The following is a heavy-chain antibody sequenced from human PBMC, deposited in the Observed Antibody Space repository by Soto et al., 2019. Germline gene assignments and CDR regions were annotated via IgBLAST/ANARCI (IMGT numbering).Heavy chain of an antibody. V-gene: IGHV3-7*01. Sequence: EVQLVESGGGLVQPGGSLRLSCAASGFTISPYWMTWVRQAPGKGLEWVASIKEDGAEKHYVDSVKGRFTVSRDNAKNSLYLQINSLRVEDTAVYYCARGWSSAYWGQGTLVTVSS. D-gene: IGHD3-3*01. J-gene: IGHJ4*02. CDR2: IKEDGAEK. CDR3: ARGWSSAY. CDR1: GFTISPYW.